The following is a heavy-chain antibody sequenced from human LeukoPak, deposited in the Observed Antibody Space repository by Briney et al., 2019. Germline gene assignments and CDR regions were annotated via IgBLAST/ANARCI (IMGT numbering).Heavy chain of an antibody. D-gene: IGHD2-2*01. V-gene: IGHV1-2*02. CDR3: ARRGYCSSTSRYGINMDV. CDR2: INPNSGGT. Sequence: GASVKVSCKASGYTFTGYYMHWVRQAPGQGLEWMGWINPNSGGTNYAQKFQGRVTMTRDTSISTAYMELSRLRSDDTAVYYCARRGYCSSTSRYGINMDVWGKGTTVTVSS. CDR1: GYTFTGYY. J-gene: IGHJ6*03.